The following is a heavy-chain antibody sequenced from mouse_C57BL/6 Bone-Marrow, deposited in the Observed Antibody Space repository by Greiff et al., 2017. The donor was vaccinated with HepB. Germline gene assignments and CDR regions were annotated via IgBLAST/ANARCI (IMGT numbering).Heavy chain of an antibody. Sequence: EVKLVESGGDLVKPGGSLKLSCAASGFTFSSYGMSWVRRTPDKRLEWVATISSGGSYTYYPDSVKGRFTISRDNAKNTLYLQMSSLKSEDTAMYYCARRLLLYFDYWGQGTTLTVSS. V-gene: IGHV5-6*02. CDR3: ARRLLLYFDY. J-gene: IGHJ2*01. CDR1: GFTFSSYG. D-gene: IGHD1-1*01. CDR2: ISSGGSYT.